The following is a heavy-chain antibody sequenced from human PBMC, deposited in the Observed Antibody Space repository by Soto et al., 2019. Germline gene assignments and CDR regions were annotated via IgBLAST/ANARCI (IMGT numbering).Heavy chain of an antibody. CDR1: GGSFSGYY. Sequence: QVQLQQWGTGLLKPSETLSLTCAVYGGSFSGYYWNWIRQPPGKGLEWIGEINHSGSTNYNPSLRRRVTISIDTSKNQFSLNLSSVTAADTAVYYCARDGAPYSGSYSGWYFDLWGRGTLVTVSS. V-gene: IGHV4-34*01. J-gene: IGHJ2*01. CDR3: ARDGAPYSGSYSGWYFDL. CDR2: INHSGST. D-gene: IGHD1-26*01.